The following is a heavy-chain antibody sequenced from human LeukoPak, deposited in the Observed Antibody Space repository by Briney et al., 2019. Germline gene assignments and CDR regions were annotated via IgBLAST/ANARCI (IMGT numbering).Heavy chain of an antibody. J-gene: IGHJ5*02. CDR2: IYHSGTT. V-gene: IGHV4-38-2*02. D-gene: IGHD6-13*01. CDR3: ARGYSSSWYFNWFDP. Sequence: SETLSLTCTVSGYSISSGYFWGWIRQPPGKGLEWIGSIYHSGTTYYNPSLKSRVTISVDTSKNQFSLKLTSVTAADTAVYYCARGYSSSWYFNWFDPWGQGTLVTVSS. CDR1: GYSISSGYF.